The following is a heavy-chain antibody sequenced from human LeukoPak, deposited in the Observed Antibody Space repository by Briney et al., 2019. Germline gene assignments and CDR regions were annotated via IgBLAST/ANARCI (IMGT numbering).Heavy chain of an antibody. V-gene: IGHV4-30-2*01. J-gene: IGHJ6*02. CDR2: IYHSGST. CDR3: ARRPTTLWFGDMDV. CDR1: GGSINSGGYY. D-gene: IGHD3-10*01. Sequence: SETLSLTCTVSGGSINSGGYYWSWIRQPPGKGLEWIGYIYHSGSTYYNPSLKSRVTISVDTSKNQFSLKLSSVTAADTAVYYCARRPTTLWFGDMDVWGQGTTVTVSS.